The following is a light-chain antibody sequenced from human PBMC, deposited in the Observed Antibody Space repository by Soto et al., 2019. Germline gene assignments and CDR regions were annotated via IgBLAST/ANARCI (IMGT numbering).Light chain of an antibody. J-gene: IGKJ1*01. Sequence: DIQMTQSPSTLSASVGDRVTITCRASHSISSSLAWYQQKPGKAPKVLIYEASNLQRGVPTRFSGGVFGTDFTFTSSSVQPDDFATYYCQQYDSYWTFGQGTKVEIK. CDR1: HSISSS. CDR3: QQYDSYWT. CDR2: EAS. V-gene: IGKV1-5*03.